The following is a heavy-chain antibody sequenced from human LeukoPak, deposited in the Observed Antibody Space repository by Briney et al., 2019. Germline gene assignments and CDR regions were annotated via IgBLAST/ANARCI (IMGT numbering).Heavy chain of an antibody. CDR2: ISSFSGTI. D-gene: IGHD5-18*01. CDR1: GITFSSYS. V-gene: IGHV3-48*04. Sequence: GGSLRLSCVASGITFSSYSMNWVRQAPGKGLEWVSYISSFSGTINYADSVKGRLTISRDNAKNSLYLQMNSLRAEDTAVYYCARRGPSGYRYMDVWGKGTTVTVSS. CDR3: ARRGPSGYRYMDV. J-gene: IGHJ6*03.